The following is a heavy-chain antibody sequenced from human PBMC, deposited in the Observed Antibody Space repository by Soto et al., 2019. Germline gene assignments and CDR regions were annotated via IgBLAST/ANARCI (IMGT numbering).Heavy chain of an antibody. V-gene: IGHV3-48*03. Sequence: GGSLRLSCAASGFTFSSYEMNWVRQAPGKGLEWVSYISSSGSTIYYADSVKGRFTISRDNAKNSLYLQMNSLRAEDTAVYYCAREGLGWLQYYYYGMDVWGQGTKVTVSS. CDR3: AREGLGWLQYYYYGMDV. CDR1: GFTFSSYE. D-gene: IGHD5-12*01. CDR2: ISSSGSTI. J-gene: IGHJ6*02.